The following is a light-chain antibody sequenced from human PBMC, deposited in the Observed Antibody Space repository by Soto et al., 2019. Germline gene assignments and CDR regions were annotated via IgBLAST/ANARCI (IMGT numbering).Light chain of an antibody. CDR2: GAS. CDR3: QHYGGSPPIT. V-gene: IGKV3-20*01. Sequence: DIVLTQSPGTLSLSPGERATLSCRASQSLRSTSLAWYQQKPGQAPRLLMYGASNRATGIPDKFSGGGSGTDFTLTISRLEPEDFAVYYCQHYGGSPPITFGQGTRLEMK. CDR1: QSLRSTS. J-gene: IGKJ5*01.